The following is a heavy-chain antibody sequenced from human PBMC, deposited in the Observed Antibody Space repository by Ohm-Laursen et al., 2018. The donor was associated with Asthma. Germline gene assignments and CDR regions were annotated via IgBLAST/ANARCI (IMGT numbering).Heavy chain of an antibody. D-gene: IGHD2-21*02. V-gene: IGHV3-23*01. CDR1: GFTFSRYA. CDR2: ISDSGGST. CDR3: AKDKGDDY. J-gene: IGHJ4*02. Sequence: SLRLSCAASGFTFSRYAISWVRQAPGKGLEWVSTISDSGGSTYYADSVKGRFTISRDNSKNTLYLQMNSLRAEDTAVYYCAKDKGDDYWGQGTLVTVSS.